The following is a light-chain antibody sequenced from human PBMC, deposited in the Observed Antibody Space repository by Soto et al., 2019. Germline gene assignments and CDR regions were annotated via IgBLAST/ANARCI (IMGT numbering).Light chain of an antibody. CDR1: SSDVGGYNY. V-gene: IGLV2-14*01. CDR3: SSYATSSTLHL. Sequence: QSALTQPASVSGSPGQSITISCTGTSSDVGGYNYVSWYQQHPGKAPKLMIYEVSNRPSGVSNRFSGSKSGNTASLTISGRQAEDEADYYCSSYATSSTLHLFGTGTKVTVL. CDR2: EVS. J-gene: IGLJ1*01.